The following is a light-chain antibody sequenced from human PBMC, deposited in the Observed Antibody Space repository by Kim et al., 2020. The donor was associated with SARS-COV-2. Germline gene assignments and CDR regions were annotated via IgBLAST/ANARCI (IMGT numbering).Light chain of an antibody. CDR1: SSNIESNF. CDR2: RSN. V-gene: IGLV1-47*01. J-gene: IGLJ3*02. Sequence: GQRVTFSFSGSSSNIESNFVYWYQQLPGTAPKVLIYRSNQRPSGVPDQFSGSKSGTSASLAISGLRSEDEADYYCAAWDDSLSGRVFGGGTQLTVL. CDR3: AAWDDSLSGRV.